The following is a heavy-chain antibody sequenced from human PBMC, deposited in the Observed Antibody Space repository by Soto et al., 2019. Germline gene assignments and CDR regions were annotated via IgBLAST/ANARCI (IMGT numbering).Heavy chain of an antibody. J-gene: IGHJ4*02. V-gene: IGHV1-69*13. CDR3: ASRSGSYWFALVY. Sequence: SVKVSCKASGYTFTSYAMHWVRQAPGQRLEWMGGIIPIFGTANYAQKFQGRVTITADESTSTAYMELSSLRSEDTAVYYCASRSGSYWFALVYWGQGTLVTVSS. CDR1: GYTFTSYA. CDR2: IIPIFGTA. D-gene: IGHD1-26*01.